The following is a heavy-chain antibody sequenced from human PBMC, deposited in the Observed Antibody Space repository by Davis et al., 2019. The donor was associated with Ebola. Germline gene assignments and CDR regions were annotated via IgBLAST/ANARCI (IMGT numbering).Heavy chain of an antibody. D-gene: IGHD3-3*01. Sequence: PSETLSLTCTFSGGSISTYYWNWIRQPPGKGLEWIGYIHYSGSTNYNPSLKSRVTMSVDTSKNQFSLKLTSVTAADTAVYYCATFDNFWIDYYAYWGQGTLVTVSS. J-gene: IGHJ4*02. CDR2: IHYSGST. V-gene: IGHV4-59*03. CDR3: ATFDNFWIDYYAY. CDR1: GGSISTYY.